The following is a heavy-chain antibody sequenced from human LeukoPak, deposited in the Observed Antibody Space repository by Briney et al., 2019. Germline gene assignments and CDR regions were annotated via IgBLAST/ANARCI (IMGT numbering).Heavy chain of an antibody. J-gene: IGHJ4*02. Sequence: SGGSLRLSCAASGFTFSSYGMHWVRQAPGKGLEWVAFIRYDGSNKYYADSVKGRFTISRDNSKNTLYLQMNSLRAEDTAAYYCAKDVSRGSCYDYWGQGTLVTVSS. V-gene: IGHV3-30*02. CDR2: IRYDGSNK. CDR3: AKDVSRGSCYDY. CDR1: GFTFSSYG. D-gene: IGHD2-15*01.